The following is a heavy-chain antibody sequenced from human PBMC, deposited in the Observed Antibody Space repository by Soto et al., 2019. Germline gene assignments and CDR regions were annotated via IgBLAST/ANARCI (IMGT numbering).Heavy chain of an antibody. CDR1: GGSFSGYY. Sequence: PSETLSLTCAVYGGSFSGYYWSWIRQPPGKGLEWIGEINHSGSTNYNPSLKSRVTISVDTSKNQFSLKLSSVTAADTAVYYCARGENYGSGSPSREYCSDPWGQGTLLTVST. CDR3: ARGENYGSGSPSREYCSDP. V-gene: IGHV4-34*01. CDR2: INHSGST. D-gene: IGHD3-10*01. J-gene: IGHJ5*02.